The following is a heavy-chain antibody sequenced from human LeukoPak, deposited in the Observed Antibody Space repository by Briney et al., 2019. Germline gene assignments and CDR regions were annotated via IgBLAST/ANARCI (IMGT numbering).Heavy chain of an antibody. Sequence: SQTLSLTCAISGDSASSNSAAWNWIRQSPSRGLEWLGRTYYRSKWYNDYAVSVKSRITINPDTSKNQFSLQLNSVTPEDTAVYYCARDRWYSSGWYVPFDYWGQGTLVTVSS. CDR3: ARDRWYSSGWYVPFDY. CDR1: GDSASSNSAA. J-gene: IGHJ4*02. V-gene: IGHV6-1*01. CDR2: TYYRSKWYN. D-gene: IGHD6-19*01.